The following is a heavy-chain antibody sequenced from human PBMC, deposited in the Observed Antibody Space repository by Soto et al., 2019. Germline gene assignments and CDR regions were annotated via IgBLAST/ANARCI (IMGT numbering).Heavy chain of an antibody. V-gene: IGHV1-3*01. CDR1: GFTFTTYA. CDR3: ARDQQTGDAVHAFDV. CDR2: INAANGKT. J-gene: IGHJ3*01. D-gene: IGHD6-13*01. Sequence: QVQLVQSGAEVKKPGASVKASCKASGFTFTTYAMHWVRQAPGPRLEWMGWINAANGKTVYSQKFQDSVAITRDTSAKTAYKELSSLRSEDTAVYYCARDQQTGDAVHAFDVWGPGTMVTVSS.